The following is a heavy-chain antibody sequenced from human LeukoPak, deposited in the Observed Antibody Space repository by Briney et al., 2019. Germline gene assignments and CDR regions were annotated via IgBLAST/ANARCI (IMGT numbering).Heavy chain of an antibody. CDR3: ARESMNYYDSSGYTAYDY. CDR1: GGTFSSYA. Sequence: SVKVSCKASGGTFSSYAISWVRQAPGQGLEWMGGIIPIFGTANYAQKFQGRVTITTDESTSTAYMELSSLRSEDTAVYYCARESMNYYDSSGYTAYDYWGQGSLVTVSS. D-gene: IGHD3-22*01. V-gene: IGHV1-69*05. CDR2: IIPIFGTA. J-gene: IGHJ4*02.